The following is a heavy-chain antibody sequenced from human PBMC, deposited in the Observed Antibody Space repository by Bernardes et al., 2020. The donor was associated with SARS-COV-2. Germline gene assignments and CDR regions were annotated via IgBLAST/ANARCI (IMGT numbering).Heavy chain of an antibody. CDR2: NIPHSGSA. J-gene: IGHJ6*02. CDR3: AREIAAAGTFYYGMDG. V-gene: IGHV1-2*04. Sequence: SCNASGCTFTGCYLLCVVQPAARELQWLGCNIPHSGSADFAQTFQGWVTMTRDTSISTAYMELSRLRSDDTDVYYCAREIAAAGTFYYGMDGWCQGTPVTVSS. CDR1: GCTFTGCY. D-gene: IGHD6-13*01.